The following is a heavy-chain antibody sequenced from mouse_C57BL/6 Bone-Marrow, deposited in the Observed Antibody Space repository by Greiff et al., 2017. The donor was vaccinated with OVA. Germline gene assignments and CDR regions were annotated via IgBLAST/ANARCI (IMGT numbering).Heavy chain of an antibody. CDR2: INPNNGGT. V-gene: IGHV1-22*01. Sequence: VQLQQSGPELVKPGASVKMSCKASGYTFTDYNMHWVKQSHGKSLEWIGYINPNNGGTSYNQKFKGKATLTVNKSSSTAYMELRSLTSEDSAVYYCAPGGTMTYFDYWGQGTTLTVSS. D-gene: IGHD2-4*01. CDR1: GYTFTDYN. CDR3: APGGTMTYFDY. J-gene: IGHJ2*01.